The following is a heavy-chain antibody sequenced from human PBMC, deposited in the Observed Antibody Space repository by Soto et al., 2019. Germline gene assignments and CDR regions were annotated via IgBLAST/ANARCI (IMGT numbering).Heavy chain of an antibody. CDR2: IIPIFGTA. Sequence: SVKVSCKASGGTFSSYAISWVRQAPGQGLEWMGGIIPIFGTANYAQKFQGRVTITADESTSTAYMELSSLRSEDTAVYCCARGPPLYIVVVPAEVYNWFDPWGQGTLVTVSS. CDR3: ARGPPLYIVVVPAEVYNWFDP. D-gene: IGHD2-2*01. CDR1: GGTFSSYA. V-gene: IGHV1-69*13. J-gene: IGHJ5*02.